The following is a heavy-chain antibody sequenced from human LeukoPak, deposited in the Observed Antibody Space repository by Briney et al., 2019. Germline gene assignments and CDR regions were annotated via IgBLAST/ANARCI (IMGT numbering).Heavy chain of an antibody. J-gene: IGHJ4*02. CDR2: ISYDGSNE. V-gene: IGHV3-30-3*01. Sequence: PGGSLRLSCAASGFTFSTYAMHWLRQAPGKGLEWVAVISYDGSNEYYADSVEGRFTISRDNSNNSMYLEMNRLRVEDTALYYCASPPVVVRGIVVPAVNYFDYWGQGALVTVSS. CDR3: ASPPVVVRGIVVPAVNYFDY. D-gene: IGHD3-10*01. CDR1: GFTFSTYA.